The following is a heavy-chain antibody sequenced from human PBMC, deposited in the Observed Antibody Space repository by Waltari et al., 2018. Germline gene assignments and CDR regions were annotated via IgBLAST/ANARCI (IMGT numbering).Heavy chain of an antibody. CDR1: GFTFSSYA. V-gene: IGHV3-30-3*01. CDR3: ARGTPVVVVPAAPLGYYGMDV. CDR2: ISYDGSNK. Sequence: QVQLVESGGGVVQPGRSLRLSCAASGFTFSSYAMHWVRQAPGKGLEWVAVISYDGSNKYYADSVKGRFTISRDNSKNTLYLQMNSLRAEDTAVYYCARGTPVVVVPAAPLGYYGMDVWGQGTTVTVSS. D-gene: IGHD2-2*01. J-gene: IGHJ6*02.